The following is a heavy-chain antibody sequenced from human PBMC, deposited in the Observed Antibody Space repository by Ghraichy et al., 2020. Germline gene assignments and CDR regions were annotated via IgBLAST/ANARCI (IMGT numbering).Heavy chain of an antibody. D-gene: IGHD5-12*01. Sequence: GGSLRLSCAASGFTFGSYWMTWVRQAPGKGLEWVANIRKDGSDKYYVDSVKGRFTISRDNAKNSLYLQMNSLRAEDTAVYYCAGPSGSKEGFSYYYYGPDVWGQGTTVTVSS. CDR3: AGPSGSKEGFSYYYYGPDV. J-gene: IGHJ6*02. CDR2: IRKDGSDK. CDR1: GFTFGSYW. V-gene: IGHV3-7*01.